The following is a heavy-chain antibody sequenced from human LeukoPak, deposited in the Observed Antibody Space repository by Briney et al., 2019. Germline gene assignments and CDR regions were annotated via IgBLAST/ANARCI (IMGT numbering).Heavy chain of an antibody. CDR1: GGTFCSYA. V-gene: IGHV1-69*13. Sequence: ASVKVSCKASGGTFCSYAISWVRQAPGQGLEWMGGIIPIFGTANYAQKFQGRVTITADESTSTAYMELSSLRSEDTAVYYCAGRKRGQLDYWGQGTLVTVSS. J-gene: IGHJ4*02. CDR2: IIPIFGTA. CDR3: AGRKRGQLDY. D-gene: IGHD1-1*01.